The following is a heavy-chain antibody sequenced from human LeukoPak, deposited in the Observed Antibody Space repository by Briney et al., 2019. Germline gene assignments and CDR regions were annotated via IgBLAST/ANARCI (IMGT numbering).Heavy chain of an antibody. CDR1: GYSISSGYY. D-gene: IGHD2-2*01. J-gene: IGHJ6*03. Sequence: SETLSLTCTVSGYSISSGYYWGWIRQPPGKGLEWIGSIYHSGSTYYNPSLKSRVTISVDTSKNQFSLKLTSVTAADTAVYYCARTTEGYCSSASCFGFSYSYYMDVWGKGTTVTISS. CDR3: ARTTEGYCSSASCFGFSYSYYMDV. V-gene: IGHV4-38-2*02. CDR2: IYHSGST.